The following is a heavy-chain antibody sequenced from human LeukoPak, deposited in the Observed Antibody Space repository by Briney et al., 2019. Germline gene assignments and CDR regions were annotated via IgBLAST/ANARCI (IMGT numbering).Heavy chain of an antibody. V-gene: IGHV3-64*01. CDR2: ISSNGGST. J-gene: IGHJ3*02. D-gene: IGHD6-6*01. CDR3: ARWVSTSYDAFDI. Sequence: GGSLRLSCAASGFTFSLYAMHWGRQAPGKGLEYVSAISSNGGSTYYANSVKGRFTISRDNSKNTLSLQMGSLRSEDMAVYYCARWVSTSYDAFDIWGQGTMVTVSS. CDR1: GFTFSLYA.